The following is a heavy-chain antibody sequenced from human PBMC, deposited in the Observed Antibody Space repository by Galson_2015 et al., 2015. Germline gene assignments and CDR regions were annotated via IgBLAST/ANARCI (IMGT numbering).Heavy chain of an antibody. Sequence: SLRLSCAASGFTFSSYAMHWVRQAPGKGLEWVAVISYDGSNKYYADSVKGRFTISRDNSRDTQYLQMNSLRAEDTAVYYCARGRGWETLRKSPFDYWGQGTLVTVSS. D-gene: IGHD1-26*01. CDR1: GFTFSSYA. V-gene: IGHV3-30-3*01. J-gene: IGHJ4*02. CDR2: ISYDGSNK. CDR3: ARGRGWETLRKSPFDY.